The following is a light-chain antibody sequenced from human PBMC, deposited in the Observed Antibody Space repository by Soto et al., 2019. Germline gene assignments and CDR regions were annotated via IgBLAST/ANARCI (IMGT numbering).Light chain of an antibody. V-gene: IGKV3-20*01. J-gene: IGKJ5*01. CDR3: QQYGSSPIT. CDR1: QSVSNNY. Sequence: IGLTHSPGTLSLSPWERATLSCRASQSVSNNYLAWYQQKPGQAPRLLIYGASNRATGIPDRFSGSGPGTDFTLTISRLEPEDFAVYYCQQYGSSPITFGQGTRLEIK. CDR2: GAS.